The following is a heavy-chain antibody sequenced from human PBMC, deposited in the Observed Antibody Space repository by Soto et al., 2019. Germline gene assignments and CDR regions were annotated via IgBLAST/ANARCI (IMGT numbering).Heavy chain of an antibody. CDR1: GFTCISYS. J-gene: IGHJ6*04. Sequence: PGGSLRLSSTASGFTCISYSMNWVRQAPGKGLEWVSSISSSSSYIYYADSVKGRFTISRDNAKNSLYLQMNSLRAEDTAVYYCARDLGITGTRGVDVWGKGTTVTVSS. D-gene: IGHD1-20*01. CDR3: ARDLGITGTRGVDV. V-gene: IGHV3-21*01. CDR2: ISSSSSYI.